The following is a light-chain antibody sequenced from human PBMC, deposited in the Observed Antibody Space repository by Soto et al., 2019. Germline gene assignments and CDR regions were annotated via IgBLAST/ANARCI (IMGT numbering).Light chain of an antibody. Sequence: QSALTQPASVSGSPGQSITISCTGNSSDVGGYNYVSWYQQHPGKAPKLMIYEVSNRPSGVSNRFSGSKSGNTASLTISGLQAEDEADYYCSSYTSSSTPYVFGTGTKLTV. CDR3: SSYTSSSTPYV. CDR1: SSDVGGYNY. CDR2: EVS. V-gene: IGLV2-14*01. J-gene: IGLJ1*01.